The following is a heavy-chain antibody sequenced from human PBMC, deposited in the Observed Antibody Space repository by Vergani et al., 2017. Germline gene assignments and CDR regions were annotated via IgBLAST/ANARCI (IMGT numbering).Heavy chain of an antibody. CDR3: TRHLAVVAANNWFDP. J-gene: IGHJ5*02. V-gene: IGHV4-39*01. D-gene: IGHD2-15*01. CDR2: IYYRGST. Sequence: QVQLQESGPGLVKPSETLSLTCTVSNDSVSNTFYYWGWIRQTPGKGLEWIGSIYYRGSTYYNPSLESRVTMSVDTSKSQFSLKRSSVTAADTAVYYCTRHLAVVAANNWFDPCGQGTLVTVSS. CDR1: NDSVSNTFYY.